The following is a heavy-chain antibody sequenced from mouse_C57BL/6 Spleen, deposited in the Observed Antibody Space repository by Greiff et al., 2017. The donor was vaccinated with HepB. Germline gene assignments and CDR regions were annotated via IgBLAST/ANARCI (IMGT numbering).Heavy chain of an antibody. CDR1: GYTFTSYW. Sequence: VQLQQPGAELVKPGASVKLSCKASGYTFTSYWMHWVKQRPGQGLEWIGMIHPNSGSTNYNEKFKSKATLTVDKTSSTAYMQLSSLTSEDSAVYNCASEGSGVYYGRYFDYWGQGTTLTVSS. J-gene: IGHJ2*01. CDR2: IHPNSGST. V-gene: IGHV1-64*01. D-gene: IGHD1-1*01. CDR3: ASEGSGVYYGRYFDY.